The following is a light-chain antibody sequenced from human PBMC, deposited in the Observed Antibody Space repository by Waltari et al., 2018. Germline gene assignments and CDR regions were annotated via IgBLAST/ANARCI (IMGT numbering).Light chain of an antibody. CDR1: SSDVGGSNF. Sequence: QSALTQPPSASGSPGQSVTISCTGTSSDVGGSNFVPWYQQHPGKAPKLMIYDVSKRPSGVPDRFSGSKSGNTASLTVSGLQAEDEAVYYCISYAGSNNLVFGGGTKLTVL. J-gene: IGLJ2*01. V-gene: IGLV2-8*01. CDR2: DVS. CDR3: ISYAGSNNLV.